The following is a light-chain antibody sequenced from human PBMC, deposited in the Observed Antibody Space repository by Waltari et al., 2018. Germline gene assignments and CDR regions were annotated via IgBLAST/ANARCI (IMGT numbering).Light chain of an antibody. CDR1: SSDVGRYNY. CDR2: DVT. J-gene: IGLJ2*01. Sequence: QSALTQPASVSGSPGQSITIPCPGTSSDVGRYNYVSWYQQHPGKAPKLIIYDVTNRPSGVSNRFSGSKSGNTASLTISGLQAEDEADYYCSSYMDTTTLELFGGGTSLTVL. V-gene: IGLV2-14*03. CDR3: SSYMDTTTLEL.